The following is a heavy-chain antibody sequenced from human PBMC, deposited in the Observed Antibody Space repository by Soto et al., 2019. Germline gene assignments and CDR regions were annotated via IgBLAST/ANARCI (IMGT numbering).Heavy chain of an antibody. V-gene: IGHV3-30-3*01. D-gene: IGHD5-12*01. CDR1: GFTFSSYA. CDR3: ASLPRGGYGGFDY. J-gene: IGHJ4*02. Sequence: QVQLVESGGGVVQPGRSLRLSCAASGFTFSSYAMHWVRQAPGKGLEWVAVISYDGSNKYYADSVKGRFTISRDNSKNTLYLQMNSLRAEDTAVYYCASLPRGGYGGFDYWGQGTLVTVSS. CDR2: ISYDGSNK.